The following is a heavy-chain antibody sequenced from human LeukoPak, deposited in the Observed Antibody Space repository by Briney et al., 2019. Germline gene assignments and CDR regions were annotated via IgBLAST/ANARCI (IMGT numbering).Heavy chain of an antibody. Sequence: GGSLRLSCAASGFTFSTYSMNWVRQAPGKGLEWVSYISSSSSTIYYADSVRGRFTISRDNAKNSLYLQMNSLRAEDTAVYYCTSHTGTGDAFRPFHIWGQGTMVTVSS. CDR1: GFTFSTYS. CDR3: TSHTGTGDAFRPFHI. CDR2: ISSSSSTI. J-gene: IGHJ3*02. D-gene: IGHD2-21*02. V-gene: IGHV3-48*04.